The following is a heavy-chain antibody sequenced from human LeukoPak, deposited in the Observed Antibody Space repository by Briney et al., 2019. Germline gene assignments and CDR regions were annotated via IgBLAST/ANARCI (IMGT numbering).Heavy chain of an antibody. V-gene: IGHV4-59*01. CDR3: ARIQYSSSWYGVIFWFDP. D-gene: IGHD6-13*01. CDR1: GGSISSYY. J-gene: IGHJ5*02. Sequence: SETLSLTCTVSGGSISSYYWSWIRQPPGKALEWIGHIYYSGSTNYNPSLKSRVTISVDTSKNQFSLKLSSVTAADTAVYYCARIQYSSSWYGVIFWFDPWGQGTLVTVSS. CDR2: IYYSGST.